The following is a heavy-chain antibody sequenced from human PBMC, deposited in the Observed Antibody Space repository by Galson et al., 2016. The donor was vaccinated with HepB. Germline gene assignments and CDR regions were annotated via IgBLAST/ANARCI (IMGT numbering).Heavy chain of an antibody. CDR3: ARGLYCSRTTCYTAPFEY. V-gene: IGHV4-59*01. D-gene: IGHD2-2*02. CDR2: IYYSGST. J-gene: IGHJ4*02. Sequence: SETLSLTCTVPGGSISHYYWSWIRQPPGKGLEWIGYIYYSGSTTYNPSLKSRVRMSVDPSKNQFSLRLNSVTAADTAVYYCARGLYCSRTTCYTAPFEYWGQGAPVTVSS. CDR1: GGSISHYY.